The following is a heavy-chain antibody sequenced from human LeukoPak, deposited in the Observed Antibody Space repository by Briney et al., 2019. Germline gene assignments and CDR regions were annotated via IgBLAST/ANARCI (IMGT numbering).Heavy chain of an antibody. CDR1: GGSISTYY. CDR3: ARVGVPGSFDY. CDR2: IYYSGNT. D-gene: IGHD3-3*01. J-gene: IGHJ4*02. Sequence: SETLSLTCTVSGGSISTYYWSWIRQPPGKGLEWIGYIYYSGNTNYNPSLKSRVIISVDTSKNQFSLKLSSVTAADTAVYYCARVGVPGSFDYWGQGTLVTVSS. V-gene: IGHV4-59*01.